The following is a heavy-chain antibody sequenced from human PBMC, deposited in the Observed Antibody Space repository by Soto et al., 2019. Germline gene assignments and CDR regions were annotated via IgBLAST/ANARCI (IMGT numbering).Heavy chain of an antibody. V-gene: IGHV3-74*03. CDR1: GFTFSRYW. CDR3: VPSGYKYVNDAFDI. J-gene: IGHJ3*02. Sequence: EVQLVESGGGLVQPGGSLRLSCAASGFTFSRYWMHWVRQAPGKGLVWVSHIKSDATITTYANSVKGRFTISRDNAKSIVYLKMNSLRDEDTAVYYCVPSGYKYVNDAFDIWGQGTVVTVSS. D-gene: IGHD5-18*01. CDR2: IKSDATIT.